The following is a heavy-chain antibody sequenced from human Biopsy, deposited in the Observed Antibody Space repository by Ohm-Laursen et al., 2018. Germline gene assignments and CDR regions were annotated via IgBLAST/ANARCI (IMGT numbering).Heavy chain of an antibody. J-gene: IGHJ4*02. CDR2: IFYSADT. Sequence: SLTLSLTCSVSVVSINGGRYYWHSIRHHPGRGLEWIGHIFYSADTYYNPSLKSRVTISVDTSKNQFSLKLSSVTAADTAVYYCARLGSGDYFPTFFDFWGQGALVTVSS. D-gene: IGHD5-12*01. V-gene: IGHV4-31*03. CDR1: VVSINGGRYY. CDR3: ARLGSGDYFPTFFDF.